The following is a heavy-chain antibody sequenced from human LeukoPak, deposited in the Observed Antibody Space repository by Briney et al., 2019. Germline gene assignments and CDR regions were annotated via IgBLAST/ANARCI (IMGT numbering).Heavy chain of an antibody. CDR3: ARSRYYYYYMDV. V-gene: IGHV1-69*13. CDR1: GGTFSSYA. J-gene: IGHJ6*03. Sequence: ASEKVSCKASGGTFSSYAISWVRQAPGQGLEWMGGIIPIFGTANYAHKCQGRVTITADESTSTAYMELSSLRSEDTAVYYCARSRYYYYYMDVWGKGTTVTVSS. CDR2: IIPIFGTA.